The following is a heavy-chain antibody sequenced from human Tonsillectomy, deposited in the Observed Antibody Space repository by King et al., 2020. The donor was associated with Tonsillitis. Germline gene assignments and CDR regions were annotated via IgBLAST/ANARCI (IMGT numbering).Heavy chain of an antibody. CDR3: ATGKRMGPTMNYFDY. J-gene: IGHJ4*02. CDR1: GSTFSDYY. CDR2: VYPEDGET. V-gene: IGHV1-69-2*01. Sequence: QLVQSGAEVKKPGATVKISCKVSGSTFSDYYMHWVQQAPGKGLEWMGFVYPEDGETISAEKFRGRVTITADTSTDTAYMELSSLRSEDTAVYYCATGKRMGPTMNYFDYWGQGTLVTVSS. D-gene: IGHD1-26*01.